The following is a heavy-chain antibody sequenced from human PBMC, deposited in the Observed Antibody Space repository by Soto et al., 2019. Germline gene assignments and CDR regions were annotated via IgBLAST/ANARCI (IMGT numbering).Heavy chain of an antibody. CDR2: IIPMLGIA. CDR1: GGTFSSYT. Sequence: QVQLVQSGAEVKKPGSSVKVSCKASGGTFSSYTVSWVRQAPGQGLEWMGRIIPMLGIANYAQKFQGRVTITAHKSTGTAYMELISLRFEDTAGYNCANPPRSWGQGTLVTVSS. V-gene: IGHV1-69*02. J-gene: IGHJ5*02. CDR3: ANPPRS.